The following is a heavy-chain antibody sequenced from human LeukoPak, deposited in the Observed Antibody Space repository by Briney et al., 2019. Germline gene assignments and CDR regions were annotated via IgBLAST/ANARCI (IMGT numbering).Heavy chain of an antibody. CDR1: GYTFTDYY. V-gene: IGHV1-2*02. CDR3: ARATNYYGSGNYHNVPYGY. J-gene: IGHJ4*02. CDR2: ISPNSGGT. Sequence: ASVKVSCKASGYTFTDYYLHWVRQAPGQGLEWMGWISPNSGGTDYAQKFQDRVTMTRDTPISTAYMELSRLRYDDTAVYYCARATNYYGSGNYHNVPYGYWGQGTPVTVSS. D-gene: IGHD3-10*01.